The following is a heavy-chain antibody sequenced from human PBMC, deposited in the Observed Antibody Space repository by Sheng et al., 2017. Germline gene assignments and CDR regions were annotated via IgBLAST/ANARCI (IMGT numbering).Heavy chain of an antibody. CDR2: IIPIFGTA. J-gene: IGHJ6*02. D-gene: IGHD3-9*01. V-gene: IGHV1-69*01. Sequence: QVQLVQSGAEVKKPGSSVKVSCKASGGTFSSYAISWVRQAPGQGLEWMGGIIPIFGTANYAQKFQGRVTITADESTSTAYMELSSLRSEDTAVYYCAREPRYDTNYYYYGMDVWGQGTTVTRLL. CDR1: GGTFSSYA. CDR3: AREPRYDTNYYYYGMDV.